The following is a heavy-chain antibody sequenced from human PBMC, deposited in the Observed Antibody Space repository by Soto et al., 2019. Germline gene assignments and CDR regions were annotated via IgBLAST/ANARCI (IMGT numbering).Heavy chain of an antibody. J-gene: IGHJ4*02. D-gene: IGHD1-1*01. V-gene: IGHV4-34*01. Sequence: SDSLCHHCAVPGGSFSDSDWSWILKPPGKVLEWLGEINHSGSTHYNPSLKSRVTISVDTSKYQFSLKLSSVTAAYTAVYYCARLRGGYANLDYAGQGTLVTVSS. CDR3: ARLRGGYANLDY. CDR1: GGSFSDSD. CDR2: INHSGST.